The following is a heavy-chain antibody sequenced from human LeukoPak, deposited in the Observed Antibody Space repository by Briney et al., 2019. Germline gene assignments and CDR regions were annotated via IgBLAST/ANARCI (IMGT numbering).Heavy chain of an antibody. CDR1: GFTFSSYS. CDR2: IYSGGST. Sequence: GGPLRLSCAASGFTFSSYSMNWVRQAPGKGLEWVSVIYSGGSTYYADSVKGRFTISRDNSKDTLYLQMNSLRAEDTAVYYCARGGGSGSYYLYYYYYYMDVWGKGTTVTISS. D-gene: IGHD3-10*01. J-gene: IGHJ6*03. V-gene: IGHV3-66*01. CDR3: ARGGGSGSYYLYYYYYYMDV.